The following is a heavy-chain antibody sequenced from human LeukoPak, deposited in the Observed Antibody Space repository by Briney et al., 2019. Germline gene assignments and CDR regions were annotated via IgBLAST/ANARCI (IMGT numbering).Heavy chain of an antibody. CDR2: IYTSGGT. Sequence: PSETLSLTCTVSGGSISSGSYYWSWIRQPAGKGLEWIGRIYTSGGTNYNPSLKSRVTISVDTSKNQFSLKLSSVTAADTAVYYCAREPWGIAVAGYFDYWGQGTLVTVSS. CDR1: GGSISSGSYY. J-gene: IGHJ4*02. D-gene: IGHD6-19*01. V-gene: IGHV4-61*02. CDR3: AREPWGIAVAGYFDY.